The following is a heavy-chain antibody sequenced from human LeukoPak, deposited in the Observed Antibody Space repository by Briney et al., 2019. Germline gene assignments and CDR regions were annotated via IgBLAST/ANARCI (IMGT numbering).Heavy chain of an antibody. CDR3: ARHHFDYGDYGGFDP. J-gene: IGHJ5*02. D-gene: IGHD4-17*01. CDR2: IYPGDSDT. Sequence: GESLKISCKGSGYSFTSYWIGWVRQMPGKGLEWMGIIYPGDSDTRYSPSFQGQVTISADKSISTACLQWSSLKASDTAMYYCARHHFDYGDYGGFDPWGRGTLVTVSS. CDR1: GYSFTSYW. V-gene: IGHV5-51*01.